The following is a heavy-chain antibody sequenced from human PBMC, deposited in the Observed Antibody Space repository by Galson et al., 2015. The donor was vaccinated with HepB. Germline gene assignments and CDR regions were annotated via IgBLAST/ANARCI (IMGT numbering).Heavy chain of an antibody. D-gene: IGHD3-9*01. CDR3: ARAPVDLDDSLSGFDY. CDR2: ISEDGSEK. CDR1: GFTFSKYW. Sequence: SLRLSCAPSGFTFSKYWMTRVRQAPGQGLEWVGNISEDGSEKFYGDSVKGRFTISRDNAEKSLFLQMNSLRSEDTAVYYCARAPVDLDDSLSGFDYWGQGTLVTVSS. V-gene: IGHV3-7*03. J-gene: IGHJ4*02.